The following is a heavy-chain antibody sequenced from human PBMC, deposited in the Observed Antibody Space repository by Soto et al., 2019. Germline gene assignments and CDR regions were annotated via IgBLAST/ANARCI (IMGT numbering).Heavy chain of an antibody. CDR2: IYYSGTT. CDR1: SGSIRTCY. D-gene: IGHD1-26*01. CDR3: ARGKYSGSYYDWFDP. V-gene: IGHV4-59*01. J-gene: IGHJ5*02. Sequence: SETLSLTCTVCSGSIRTCYWRWIRQPPGKGLEWIGYIYYSGTTNYNPSLKSRVTISVDTSKNQFSLKLSSVTAADTAVYYCARGKYSGSYYDWFDPWGQGTLVTVS.